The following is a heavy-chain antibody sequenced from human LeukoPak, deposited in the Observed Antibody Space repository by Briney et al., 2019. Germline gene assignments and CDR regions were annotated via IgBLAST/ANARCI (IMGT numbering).Heavy chain of an antibody. CDR3: ATSGYDTSPEY. D-gene: IGHD5-12*01. V-gene: IGHV4-39*01. CDR2: IYYSGST. Sequence: KPSETLSLTCTVSGGSNSSSSYYWGWIRQPPGKGLEWTGSIYYSGSTYYNPSLKSRVTISVDTSKNQFSLKLSSVTAADTAVYYCATSGYDTSPEYWGQGTLVTVSS. CDR1: GGSNSSSSYY. J-gene: IGHJ4*02.